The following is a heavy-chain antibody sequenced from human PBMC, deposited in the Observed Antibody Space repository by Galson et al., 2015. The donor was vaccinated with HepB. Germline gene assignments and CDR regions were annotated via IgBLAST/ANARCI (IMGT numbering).Heavy chain of an antibody. V-gene: IGHV3-23*01. CDR2: ISGSGGST. J-gene: IGHJ4*02. CDR3: AKAGVQYSSGLYYFDY. D-gene: IGHD6-19*01. Sequence: SLRLSCAASGFTFSSYAMSWVRQAPGKGLEWVSAISGSGGSTYYADSVKGRFTISRDNSKNTLYLQMNSLRAEDTAVYYCAKAGVQYSSGLYYFDYWGQGTLVTVSS. CDR1: GFTFSSYA.